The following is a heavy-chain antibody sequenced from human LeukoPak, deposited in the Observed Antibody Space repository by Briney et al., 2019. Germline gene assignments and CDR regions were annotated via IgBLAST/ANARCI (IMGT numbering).Heavy chain of an antibody. J-gene: IGHJ4*02. V-gene: IGHV3-23*01. Sequence: GGSLRLSCTASGFTFSSYAMSWVRQAPGKGLEWVSAISGSGGSTYYADSVKGRFTISRDNSKNTLYLQMNSLRAEDTAVYYCAKDLGGSSWYYYNTPLYWGQGTLVTVSS. CDR1: GFTFSSYA. D-gene: IGHD6-13*01. CDR2: ISGSGGST. CDR3: AKDLGGSSWYYYNTPLY.